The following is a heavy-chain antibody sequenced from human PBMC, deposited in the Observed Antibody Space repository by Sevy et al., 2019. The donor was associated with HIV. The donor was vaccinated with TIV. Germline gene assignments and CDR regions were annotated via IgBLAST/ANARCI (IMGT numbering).Heavy chain of an antibody. CDR1: GFTFTSSA. CDR2: IVVGSGNT. CDR3: AADQTGTSYYYYGMDV. D-gene: IGHD1-1*01. Sequence: ASVKVSCKASGFTFTSSAVQWVRQARGQRLEWIGWIVVGSGNTNYAQKFQERVTITRDMSTSTAYMELSSLRSEDTAVYYCAADQTGTSYYYYGMDVWGQGTTVTVSS. J-gene: IGHJ6*02. V-gene: IGHV1-58*01.